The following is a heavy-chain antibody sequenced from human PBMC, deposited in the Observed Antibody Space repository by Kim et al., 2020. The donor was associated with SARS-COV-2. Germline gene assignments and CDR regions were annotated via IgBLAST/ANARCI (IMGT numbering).Heavy chain of an antibody. J-gene: IGHJ3*02. CDR3: AREDLAGEDAFDI. D-gene: IGHD3-16*01. V-gene: IGHV3-11*06. Sequence: YADSVKGRFTISRDNAKNSLYLQMNSLSAEDTAVYYCAREDLAGEDAFDIWGQGTMVTVSS.